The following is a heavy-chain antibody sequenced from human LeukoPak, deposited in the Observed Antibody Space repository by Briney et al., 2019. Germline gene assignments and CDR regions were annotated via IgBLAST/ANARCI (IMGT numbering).Heavy chain of an antibody. J-gene: IGHJ6*03. Sequence: GGSLRLSCAASGFTFSDYYMSWIRQAPGKGLEWVSSISSSSSYIYYADSVKGRFTISRDNAKNSLYLQMNSLRAEDTAVYYCARVGAATTYYYYMDVWGKGTTVTVSS. CDR2: ISSSSSYI. V-gene: IGHV3-11*06. CDR3: ARVGAATTYYYYMDV. CDR1: GFTFSDYY. D-gene: IGHD2-15*01.